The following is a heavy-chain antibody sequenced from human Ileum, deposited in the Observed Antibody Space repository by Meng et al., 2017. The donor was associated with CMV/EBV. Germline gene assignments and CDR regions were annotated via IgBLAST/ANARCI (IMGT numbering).Heavy chain of an antibody. CDR2: IYTSGTT. Sequence: QVQLQGSGPGLVNTSETLSLTCYVSGGSISNYYWSWIRQPAGKGLEWIAHIYTSGTTNYNPSLKSRVTMSVDTSRNQFSLKLTSVTAADTAVYYCARNYGSGNWNFFHYWGQGTLVTVSS. J-gene: IGHJ4*02. V-gene: IGHV4-4*07. D-gene: IGHD3-10*01. CDR3: ARNYGSGNWNFFHY. CDR1: GGSISNYY.